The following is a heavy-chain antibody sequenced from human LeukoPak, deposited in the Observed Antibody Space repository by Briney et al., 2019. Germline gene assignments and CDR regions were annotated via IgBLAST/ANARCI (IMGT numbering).Heavy chain of an antibody. CDR3: AREGGDY. CDR2: ISSNGGST. V-gene: IGHV3-64*01. CDR1: GFTFSSYA. J-gene: IGHJ4*02. D-gene: IGHD2-15*01. Sequence: GGSLTLSCAASGFTFSSYAMHWVRQAPGKGLEYVSAISSNGGSTYYANSVKGRFTISRDNSKNTLYLQMGSLRAEDMAVYYCAREGGDYWGQGTLVTVSS.